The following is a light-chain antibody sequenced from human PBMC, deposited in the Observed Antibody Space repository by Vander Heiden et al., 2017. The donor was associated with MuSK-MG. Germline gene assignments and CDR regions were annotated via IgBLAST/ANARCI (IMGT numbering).Light chain of an antibody. Sequence: DIQMTQSPSSLSASVGGRLTISCRASQCINTYLNWYQQQPGKAPKLLIFAASSWQSGVPARFSGSGSGTDFTVTITSLQPEDAATYYCQQGYNTPLTFGEGTKVDIK. V-gene: IGKV1-39*01. CDR2: AAS. CDR3: QQGYNTPLT. CDR1: QCINTY. J-gene: IGKJ4*01.